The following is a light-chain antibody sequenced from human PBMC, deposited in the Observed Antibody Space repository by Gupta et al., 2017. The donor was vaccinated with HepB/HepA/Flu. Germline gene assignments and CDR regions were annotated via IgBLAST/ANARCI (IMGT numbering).Light chain of an antibody. CDR2: DVS. CDR1: SSDVGGYNH. Sequence: QSALTQPASVSGSPGQSITISCTGTSSDVGGYNHVSWYQQHPGKAPKLMIYDVSNRPSGVSNRFSGSKSGNTASLTISGLQADDEADYYCSSYTSSSTRLFGGGTKLTVL. CDR3: SSYTSSSTRL. V-gene: IGLV2-14*01. J-gene: IGLJ3*02.